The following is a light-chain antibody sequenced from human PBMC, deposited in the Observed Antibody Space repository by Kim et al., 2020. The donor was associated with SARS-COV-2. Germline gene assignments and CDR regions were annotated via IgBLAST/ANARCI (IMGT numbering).Light chain of an antibody. Sequence: SASVGDRVTITCRASQSISSWLAWYQQKPGKAPKLLIYDASSLESGVPSRFSGSGSGTEFTLTISSLQPDDFATYSCQQYNSYSYTFGQGTKLEI. V-gene: IGKV1-5*01. J-gene: IGKJ2*01. CDR3: QQYNSYSYT. CDR2: DAS. CDR1: QSISSW.